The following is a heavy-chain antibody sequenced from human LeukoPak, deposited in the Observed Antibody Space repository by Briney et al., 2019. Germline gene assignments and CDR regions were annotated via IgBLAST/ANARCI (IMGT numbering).Heavy chain of an antibody. D-gene: IGHD6-13*01. J-gene: IGHJ4*02. CDR3: AKSSSWFFES. CDR2: ITGSGDST. CDR1: EFTFSNHA. V-gene: IGHV3-23*01. Sequence: GGSLRLSCAASEFTFSNHAMSWVRQAPGKGLEWVSGITGSGDSTYYADSVKGRFTISRDGSKNTLDLQMDSLRAEDTAVYYCAKSSSWFFESWGQGSLVTVSS.